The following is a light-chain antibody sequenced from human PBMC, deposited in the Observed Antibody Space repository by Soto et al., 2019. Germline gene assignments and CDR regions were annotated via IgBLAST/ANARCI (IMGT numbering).Light chain of an antibody. Sequence: DIQLTQSPPSLSASVGDAVTIPCQASQDITNYLNWYQQRSGKSPKLLIFDAANLERGVPSRFSGSGSGTHFTFTISSLQPEDVATYYCQQYENRPLTFGGGTKVE. CDR1: QDITNY. CDR2: DAA. CDR3: QQYENRPLT. V-gene: IGKV1-33*01. J-gene: IGKJ4*01.